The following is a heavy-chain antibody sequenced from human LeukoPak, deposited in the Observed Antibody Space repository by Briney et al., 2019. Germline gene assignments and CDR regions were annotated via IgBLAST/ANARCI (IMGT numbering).Heavy chain of an antibody. CDR1: GFKFSDFW. CDR3: VRDSRPGGAMGLYHNFDF. CDR2: IKEDGSEE. V-gene: IGHV3-7*01. Sequence: GGSLRLSCAASGFKFSDFWMTWVRQTPGKGLEWVANIKEDGSEEYHVDSVKGRFTISRDNTKSSLFLQMNSLRGDDTAVYYCVRDSRPGGAMGLYHNFDFWGQGTLVTVSS. D-gene: IGHD3-16*01. J-gene: IGHJ4*02.